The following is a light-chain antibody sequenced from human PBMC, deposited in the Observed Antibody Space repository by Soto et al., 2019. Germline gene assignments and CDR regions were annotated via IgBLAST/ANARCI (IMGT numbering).Light chain of an antibody. CDR2: WAS. CDR1: QSALYSSNNKNY. CDR3: QQYYSTPVT. Sequence: DIVMTQSPDSLAVSLGERATINCKSSQSALYSSNNKNYLAWYQQKPGQPPKLLIYWASTRESGVPDRFSGSESGTDFTLTISSLQAEDVAVYYCQQYYSTPVTFGGGTKVEIK. J-gene: IGKJ4*01. V-gene: IGKV4-1*01.